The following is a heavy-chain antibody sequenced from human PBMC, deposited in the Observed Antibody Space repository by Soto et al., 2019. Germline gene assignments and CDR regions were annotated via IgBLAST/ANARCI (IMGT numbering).Heavy chain of an antibody. CDR1: GFTFSSYG. D-gene: IGHD5-18*01. V-gene: IGHV3-30*18. CDR2: ISYDGSNK. Sequence: QVQLVESGGGVVQPGRSLRLSCAASGFTFSSYGMHWVRQAPGKGLEWVAVISYDGSNKYYADSVKGRFTISRDNSKNTLYLQMNSLRAEDTAVYYCAKDYGDVQLWLLYDYWGQGTLVTVS. CDR3: AKDYGDVQLWLLYDY. J-gene: IGHJ4*02.